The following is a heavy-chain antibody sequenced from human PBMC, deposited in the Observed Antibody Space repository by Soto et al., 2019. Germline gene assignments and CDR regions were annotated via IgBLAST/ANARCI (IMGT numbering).Heavy chain of an antibody. D-gene: IGHD3-22*01. J-gene: IGHJ2*01. V-gene: IGHV4-59*01. CDR1: GGSISSYY. Sequence: QVQLQESGPGLVKPSETLSLTCTVSGGSISSYYWSWIRQPPGKGLEWIGYIYYSGSTNYNPSLKSRVTISVDTSKHQFSLKLSSVTAADTAVYYCASAGYYDSSGSHWYFDLWGRGTLVTVSS. CDR3: ASAGYYDSSGSHWYFDL. CDR2: IYYSGST.